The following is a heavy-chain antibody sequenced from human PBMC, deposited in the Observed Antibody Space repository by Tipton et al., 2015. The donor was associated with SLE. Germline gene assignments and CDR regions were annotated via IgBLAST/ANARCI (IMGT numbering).Heavy chain of an antibody. V-gene: IGHV4-59*11. D-gene: IGHD3-22*01. J-gene: IGHJ3*02. CDR1: GGSISSHH. CDR3: ARDIDDSSAFDI. Sequence: TLSLTCTVSGGSISSHHWSWIRQPPGKGLEWIGYIYYSGSTNYNPSLKSRVTISVDTSKNQFSLKLSSVTAADTAVYYCARDIDDSSAFDIWGQGTMVTVSS. CDR2: IYYSGST.